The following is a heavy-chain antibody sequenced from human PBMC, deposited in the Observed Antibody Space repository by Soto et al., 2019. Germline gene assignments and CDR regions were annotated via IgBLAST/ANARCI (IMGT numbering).Heavy chain of an antibody. D-gene: IGHD3-9*01. CDR1: GYTFTSYY. V-gene: IGHV1-46*01. CDR3: ARDHPDYDILTGPLPYYYYYGMDV. J-gene: IGHJ6*02. Sequence: GASVKVSCKASGYTFTSYYMHWVRQAPGQGLEWMGIINPSGGSTSYAQKFQVRVTMTRDTSTSTVYMELSSLRSEDTAVYYCARDHPDYDILTGPLPYYYYYGMDVWGQGTTVTVSS. CDR2: INPSGGST.